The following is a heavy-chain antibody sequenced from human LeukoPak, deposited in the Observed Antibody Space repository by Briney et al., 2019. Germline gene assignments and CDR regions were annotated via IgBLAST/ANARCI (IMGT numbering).Heavy chain of an antibody. CDR2: IYYSGST. CDR3: ARVGYIVATIEGFDY. J-gene: IGHJ4*02. V-gene: IGHV4-59*12. Sequence: SETLSLTCTVSGGSISSYYWSWIRQPPGKGLEWIGYIYYSGSTNYNPSLKSRVTISVDTSKNQFSLKLSSVTAADTAVYYCARVGYIVATIEGFDYWGQGTLVTVSS. CDR1: GGSISSYY. D-gene: IGHD5-12*01.